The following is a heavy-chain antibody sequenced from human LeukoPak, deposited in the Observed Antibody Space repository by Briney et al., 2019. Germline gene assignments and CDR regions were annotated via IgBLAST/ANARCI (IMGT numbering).Heavy chain of an antibody. CDR3: ARDLVPYGSGNSMGD. J-gene: IGHJ4*02. Sequence: GASVKVSCKASGGTLSSHAISWVRQAPGQGLEWMGGIIPIFGTTNYAQKFQGRVTISADESTNTAYMELSSLRSEDTAVYYCARDLVPYGSGNSMGDWGQGTLVTASS. CDR1: GGTLSSHA. V-gene: IGHV1-69*13. CDR2: IIPIFGTT. D-gene: IGHD3-10*01.